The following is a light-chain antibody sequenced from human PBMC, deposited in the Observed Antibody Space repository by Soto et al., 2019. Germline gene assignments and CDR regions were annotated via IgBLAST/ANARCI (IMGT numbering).Light chain of an antibody. V-gene: IGLV9-49*01. CDR3: GADQGSGSNFVYV. J-gene: IGLJ1*01. Sequence: QAVVTQPPSASASLGASVTLTCTLSSGYSNYKVDWYQQRPGKGPRFVMRVGTGGIVGSKGDGIPDRFSVLGSGLNRYLTIKNIQEEDESDYHGGADQGSGSNFVYVFGTGTKLTVL. CDR2: VGTGGIVG. CDR1: SGYSNYK.